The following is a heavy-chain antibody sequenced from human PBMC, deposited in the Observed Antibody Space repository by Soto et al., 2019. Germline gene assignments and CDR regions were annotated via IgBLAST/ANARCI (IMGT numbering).Heavy chain of an antibody. CDR1: GYTFTSYG. Sequence: QVQLVQSGAEVKKPGASVKVSCKTSGYTFTSYGFSWVRQAPGQGLEWMGWISAYSGNTNYAQKLQGRVTMTTDTSTSTAYMELRSLRYEDTAVYYCAAPLSYSYGLDYWGQGTLVTVSS. CDR3: AAPLSYSYGLDY. CDR2: ISAYSGNT. V-gene: IGHV1-18*01. J-gene: IGHJ4*02. D-gene: IGHD5-18*01.